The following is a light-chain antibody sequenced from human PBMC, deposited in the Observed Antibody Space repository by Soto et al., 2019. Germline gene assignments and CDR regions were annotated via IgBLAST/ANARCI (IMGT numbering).Light chain of an antibody. J-gene: IGLJ2*01. V-gene: IGLV1-40*01. CDR2: ANT. CDR3: QSYDSSMYVSV. Sequence: QSVLTQPPSVSGAPGQRVTISCTGSSSNIGADYNVPWYQQLPGTAPKLLIYANTNRPSGVPDRFSGSKSGTSASLAITGLQAEDEDDYYCQSYDSSMYVSVFGGGTKVTVL. CDR1: SSNIGADYN.